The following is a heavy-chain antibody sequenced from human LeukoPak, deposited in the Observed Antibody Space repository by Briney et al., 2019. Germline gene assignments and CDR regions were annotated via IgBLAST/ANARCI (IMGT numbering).Heavy chain of an antibody. J-gene: IGHJ6*03. CDR2: MNPNSGNT. CDR1: GYTFTSYD. Sequence: GASVTVSCKASGYTFTSYDINWVRQATGQGLEWMGWMNPNSGNTGYAQKFQGRVIMTMNTSITTAYMDLSSLKSEDTAVYYCARALSWTTESYYYMDVRGKGTTVTVSS. V-gene: IGHV1-8*01. CDR3: ARALSWTTESYYYMDV. D-gene: IGHD3/OR15-3a*01.